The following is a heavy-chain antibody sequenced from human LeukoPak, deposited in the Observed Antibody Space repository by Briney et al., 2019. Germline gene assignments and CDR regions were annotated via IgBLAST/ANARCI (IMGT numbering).Heavy chain of an antibody. CDR2: ISDNGRST. D-gene: IGHD1-7*01. Sequence: GGSLRLSCGASGFTFSSNAMYWVRQAPGKGLEWVSAISDNGRSTYYADSVKGRFTISRDKSKNTLYLQMNSLGAEDTAVYYCAKDLAGTTSFDYWGQGTLVTVSS. J-gene: IGHJ4*02. CDR1: GFTFSSNA. V-gene: IGHV3-23*01. CDR3: AKDLAGTTSFDY.